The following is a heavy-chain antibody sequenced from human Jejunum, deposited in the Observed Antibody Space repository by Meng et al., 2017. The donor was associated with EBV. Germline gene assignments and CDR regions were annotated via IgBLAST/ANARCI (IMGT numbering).Heavy chain of an antibody. Sequence: KPPIPHAPLVIVAGASIGDCNWRWIRHSPGKGVVWIGFVFRRWSSNYNPSLRSRVAMSLDTSRNKFSLKLNSVTAADTAVYYCARDRGTAREFDIWGQGTLVTVSS. D-gene: IGHD3-10*01. CDR2: VFRRWSS. J-gene: IGHJ4*02. CDR3: ARDRGTAREFDI. CDR1: GASIGDCN. V-gene: IGHV4-59*01.